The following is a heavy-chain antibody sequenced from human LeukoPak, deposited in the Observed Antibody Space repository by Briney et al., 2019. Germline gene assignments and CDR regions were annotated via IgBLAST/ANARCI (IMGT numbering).Heavy chain of an antibody. V-gene: IGHV3-21*01. CDR2: ITSGGDYI. CDR3: ANSGSYPNWFDP. J-gene: IGHJ5*02. Sequence: GGSLRLSCAASGFTFNTFNMNWVRQAPGKGLEWVSSITSGGDYIYYADSVKGRFTISRDNAKNTLYLQMNSLRAEDTAVYYCANSGSYPNWFDPWGQGTLVTVSS. CDR1: GFTFNTFN. D-gene: IGHD1-26*01.